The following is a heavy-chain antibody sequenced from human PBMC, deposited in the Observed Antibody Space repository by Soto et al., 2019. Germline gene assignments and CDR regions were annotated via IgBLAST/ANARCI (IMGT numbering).Heavy chain of an antibody. V-gene: IGHV3-23*01. CDR3: AKPVGRDYYDSSGYINFDY. CDR1: GFTFSSYA. Sequence: GGSLRLSCAASGFTFSSYAMSWVRQAPRKGLEWVSAISGNGGSTYYADSVKGRFTISRDNSKNTLYLQMNSLRAEDTAVYYCAKPVGRDYYDSSGYINFDYWGQGTLVTVSS. D-gene: IGHD3-22*01. J-gene: IGHJ4*02. CDR2: ISGNGGST.